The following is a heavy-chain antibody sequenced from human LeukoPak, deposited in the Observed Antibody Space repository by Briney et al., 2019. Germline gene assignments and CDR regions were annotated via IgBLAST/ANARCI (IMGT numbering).Heavy chain of an antibody. J-gene: IGHJ4*02. CDR1: GGSVSSGSYY. D-gene: IGHD3-10*01. V-gene: IGHV4-61*01. CDR2: IYYSGST. Sequence: SETLSLTCTVSGGSVSSGSYYWSWIRQPPGKGLEWIGYIYYSGSTNYNPSLKSRVTISVDTSKNQFSLKLSSVTAADTAVYYCAREGVTMVQGVIITGFDYWGQGTLVTVSS. CDR3: AREGVTMVQGVIITGFDY.